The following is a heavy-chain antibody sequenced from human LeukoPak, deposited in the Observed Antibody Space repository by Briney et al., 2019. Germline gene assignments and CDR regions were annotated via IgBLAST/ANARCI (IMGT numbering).Heavy chain of an antibody. J-gene: IGHJ4*02. D-gene: IGHD3-3*01. Sequence: GASVKVSCKASGYTFTSYGINWVRQAPGQGLEWMGWISAYNGNTNYAQKLQGRVTMTTDTSTSTAYMELRSLRSDDTAVYYCARGGYDFWSGYYLPDDYWGQGTLVTVSS. CDR1: GYTFTSYG. CDR3: ARGGYDFWSGYYLPDDY. V-gene: IGHV1-18*01. CDR2: ISAYNGNT.